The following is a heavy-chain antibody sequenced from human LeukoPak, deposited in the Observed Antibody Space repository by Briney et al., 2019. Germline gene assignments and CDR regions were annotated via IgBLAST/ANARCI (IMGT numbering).Heavy chain of an antibody. CDR3: AKDRLEYSSSGYYYMDV. CDR2: IRYDGSNK. CDR1: GFTFSNYA. D-gene: IGHD6-6*01. Sequence: GGSLRLSCAASGFTFSNYAMSWVRQAPGKGLEWVAFIRYDGSNKYYADSVKGRFTISRDNSKNTLYLQMNSLRAEDTAVYYCAKDRLEYSSSGYYYMDVWGKGTTVTVSS. V-gene: IGHV3-30*02. J-gene: IGHJ6*03.